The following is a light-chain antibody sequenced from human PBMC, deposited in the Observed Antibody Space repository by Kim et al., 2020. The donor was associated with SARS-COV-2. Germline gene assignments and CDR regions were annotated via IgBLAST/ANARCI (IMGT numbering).Light chain of an antibody. J-gene: IGKJ5*01. Sequence: DIQMTQSPSAMSASVGDSVTITCRASQGISSYLAWYQQKPGKVPQRLIYAATSLQSGVPSRFSGSGSGTEFTLTISSLQPEDFGTYYCLQHNALPLTFGQGTRLEIK. CDR1: QGISSY. CDR2: AAT. V-gene: IGKV1-17*03. CDR3: LQHNALPLT.